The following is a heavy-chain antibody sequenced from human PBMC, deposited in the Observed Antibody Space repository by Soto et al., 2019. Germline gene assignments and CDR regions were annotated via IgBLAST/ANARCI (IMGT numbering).Heavy chain of an antibody. V-gene: IGHV3-74*01. CDR1: GFTFSSYW. CDR2: INSDGSRT. D-gene: IGHD2-15*01. CDR3: ANYCSDGSCYPY. Sequence: GGSRRLSCAASGFTFSSYWMHWVRQAPGKGLVWVSRINSDGSRTSYADSVKGRFTISRDNAKNTLYLQMNSLRAEDTAVYYCANYCSDGSCYPYWGQGTLVTVSS. J-gene: IGHJ4*02.